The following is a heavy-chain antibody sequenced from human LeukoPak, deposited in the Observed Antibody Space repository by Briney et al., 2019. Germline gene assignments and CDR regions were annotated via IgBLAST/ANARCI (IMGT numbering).Heavy chain of an antibody. V-gene: IGHV1-18*01. D-gene: IGHD6-13*01. CDR2: ISAYNGNT. J-gene: IGHJ1*01. CDR3: ARIPGPMGVERGIAAAGGEYFQH. Sequence: ASVKVSCKASGYTFTSYGISWVRQAPGQGLEWMGWISAYNGNTNYAQKLQGRVTMTTDTSTSTAYMELRSLRSDDTAVYYCARIPGPMGVERGIAAAGGEYFQHWGQGTLVTVSS. CDR1: GYTFTSYG.